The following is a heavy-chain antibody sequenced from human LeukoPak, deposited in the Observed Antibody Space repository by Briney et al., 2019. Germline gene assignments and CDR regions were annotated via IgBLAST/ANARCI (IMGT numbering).Heavy chain of an antibody. CDR2: MNPNTGNT. Sequence: ASVKVSCKASGYTFTSYDINWVRQATGQGLEWMGWMNPNTGNTGYAQKFQGRVTMTRNTSISTAYMELNSLRSEDTAVYYCARGGWAAAYGNYWGQGTLVTVSS. V-gene: IGHV1-8*01. D-gene: IGHD1-14*01. J-gene: IGHJ4*02. CDR3: ARGGWAAAYGNY. CDR1: GYTFTSYD.